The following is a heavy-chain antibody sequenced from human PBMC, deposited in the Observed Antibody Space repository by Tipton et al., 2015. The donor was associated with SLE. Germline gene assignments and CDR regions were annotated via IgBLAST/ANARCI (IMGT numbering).Heavy chain of an antibody. CDR2: IYTSGRT. CDR1: GGSISSYY. CDR3: VSETPRDGYKFFH. V-gene: IGHV4-4*07. J-gene: IGHJ4*02. D-gene: IGHD5-24*01. Sequence: TLSLTCTVSGGSISSYYWSWIRQPAGKGLEWIGRIYTSGRTDYKPSLKSRVTISVDTSQNQFSLKLTSVTAADTAVYYCVSETPRDGYKFFHWGQGTLVTVSS.